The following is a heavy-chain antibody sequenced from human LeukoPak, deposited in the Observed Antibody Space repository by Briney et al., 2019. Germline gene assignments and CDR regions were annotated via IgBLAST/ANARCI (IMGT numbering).Heavy chain of an antibody. J-gene: IGHJ4*02. Sequence: GGSLRLSCAASGLTFENYGISWVRQAPGKGLEWVAGINWNGGTTLYADSVKGRFTIPRDNTKNSLNLQMNSLRAEDTALYYCVRTHSSGYYYFDSWGQGTLVTVSS. CDR3: VRTHSSGYYYFDS. D-gene: IGHD3-22*01. V-gene: IGHV3-20*04. CDR1: GLTFENYG. CDR2: INWNGGTT.